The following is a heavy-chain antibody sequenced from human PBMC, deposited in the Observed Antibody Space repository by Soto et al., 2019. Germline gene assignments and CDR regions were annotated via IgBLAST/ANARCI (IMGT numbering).Heavy chain of an antibody. Sequence: QVQLQESGPGLVKPSQTLSLTCTVSGGSISSGGYYWSWIRQHPGKGLERIGYIYYSGSTYYNPSLKSRVTISVDTSKNQFSLKLSSVTAADTAVYYCAREVYGGNTYFDYWGQGTLVTVSS. J-gene: IGHJ4*02. CDR3: AREVYGGNTYFDY. CDR2: IYYSGST. CDR1: GGSISSGGYY. D-gene: IGHD4-17*01. V-gene: IGHV4-31*03.